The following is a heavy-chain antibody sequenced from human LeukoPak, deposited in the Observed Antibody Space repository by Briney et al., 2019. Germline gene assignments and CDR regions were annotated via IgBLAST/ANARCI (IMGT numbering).Heavy chain of an antibody. D-gene: IGHD1-1*01. J-gene: IGHJ3*02. CDR3: ARATKRQLLGAFDI. V-gene: IGHV4-59*01. CDR2: IYYSGSA. CDR1: GSSITSYY. Sequence: PSETLSLTCTVSGSSITSYYWSWIRQPPGKGLEWIGYIYYSGSANYNPSLKSRVTISVDTSKNQFSLKLSSVTAADTAVYYCARATKRQLLGAFDIWGQGTMVTVSS.